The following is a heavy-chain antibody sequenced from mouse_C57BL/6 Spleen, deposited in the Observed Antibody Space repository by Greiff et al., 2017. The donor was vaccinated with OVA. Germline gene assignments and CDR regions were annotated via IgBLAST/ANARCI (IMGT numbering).Heavy chain of an antibody. CDR2: IYPGSGST. J-gene: IGHJ3*01. D-gene: IGHD1-1*01. CDR3: ARPEGSSPAWFAY. V-gene: IGHV1-55*01. CDR1: GYTFTSYW. Sequence: QVQLQQPGAELVKPGASVKMSCKASGYTFTSYWITWVKQRPGQGLEWIGDIYPGSGSTNYNEKFKSKATLTVDTSSSTAYMQLSSLTSEDSAVYYGARPEGSSPAWFAYWGQGTLVTVSA.